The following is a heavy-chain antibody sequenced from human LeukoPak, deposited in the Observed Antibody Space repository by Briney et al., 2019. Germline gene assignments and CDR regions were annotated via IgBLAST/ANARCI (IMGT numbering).Heavy chain of an antibody. D-gene: IGHD3-9*01. CDR1: GYTFTSYD. Sequence: ASVTVSCTASGYTFTSYDINWVRQATGQGLEWMGWMNPNSGNTGYAQKFQGRVTMTRNTSISTAYMELSSLRSEDTAVYYCARERRPHDMGFDWLLSHYYYYGMDVWGQGTTVTVSS. CDR2: MNPNSGNT. CDR3: ARERRPHDMGFDWLLSHYYYYGMDV. V-gene: IGHV1-8*01. J-gene: IGHJ6*02.